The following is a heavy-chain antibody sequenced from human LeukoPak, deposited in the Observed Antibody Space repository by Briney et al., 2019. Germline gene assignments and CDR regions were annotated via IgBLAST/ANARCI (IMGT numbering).Heavy chain of an antibody. V-gene: IGHV5-51*01. J-gene: IGHJ4*02. D-gene: IGHD2-15*01. CDR1: GCSFPCYW. Sequence: KTVEAPMIYCKGSGCSFPCYWIGLDRQTPGEGLEWVWIIYPGDFDTNYSRSSQGQLVITVEESISTAYLQWSSLMTSDTAMYYCAGRRFCSSDSCYPNYSFDFEGRGTRVPVSS. CDR2: IYPGDFDT. CDR3: AGRRFCSSDSCYPNYSFDF.